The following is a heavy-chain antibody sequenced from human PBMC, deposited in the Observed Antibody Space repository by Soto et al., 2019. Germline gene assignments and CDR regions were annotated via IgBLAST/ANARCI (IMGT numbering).Heavy chain of an antibody. CDR2: IYYSGST. V-gene: IGHV4-39*01. Sequence: SETLSLTCTVSGGSISSSSYYWGWLRQPPGKGLEWIGSIYYSGSTYYNPSLKSRVTISVDTSKNQFSLKLSSVTAADTAVYYCATRNSDVLRFLEWSYFDYWGQGTLVTVSS. CDR3: ATRNSDVLRFLEWSYFDY. D-gene: IGHD3-3*01. J-gene: IGHJ4*02. CDR1: GGSISSSSYY.